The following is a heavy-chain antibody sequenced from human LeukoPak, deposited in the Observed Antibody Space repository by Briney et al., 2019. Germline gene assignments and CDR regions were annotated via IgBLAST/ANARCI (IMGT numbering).Heavy chain of an antibody. D-gene: IGHD3-22*01. CDR1: SYTFTSYG. CDR2: ISAYNGNT. V-gene: IGHV1-18*01. J-gene: IGHJ3*02. CDR3: ASRRYDSSGYYSAEGAFDI. Sequence: GASVKVSCKASSYTFTSYGISWVRQAPGQGLEWMGWISAYNGNTNYAQKLQGRVTMTTDTSTSTAYMELRSLRSDDTAVYYCASRRYDSSGYYSAEGAFDIWGQGTMVTVSS.